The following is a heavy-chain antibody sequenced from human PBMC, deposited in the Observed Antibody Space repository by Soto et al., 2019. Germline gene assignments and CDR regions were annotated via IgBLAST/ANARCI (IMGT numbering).Heavy chain of an antibody. J-gene: IGHJ6*02. D-gene: IGHD6-6*01. V-gene: IGHV4-31*03. Sequence: PSETLSLTCTVSGGSISSGGYYWSWIRQHPGKGLECIGYIYYSGSTYYNPSLKSRVTISVDTSKNQFSLKLSSVTAADTAVYYCARDRQQLVPGYYYYYGMDVWGQGTTVTVSS. CDR1: GGSISSGGYY. CDR3: ARDRQQLVPGYYYYYGMDV. CDR2: IYYSGST.